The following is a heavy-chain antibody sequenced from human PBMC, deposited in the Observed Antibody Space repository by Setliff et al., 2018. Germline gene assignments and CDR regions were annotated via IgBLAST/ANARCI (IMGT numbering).Heavy chain of an antibody. CDR3: ARIAVVPGIMDASDM. CDR1: GFTFDDYA. J-gene: IGHJ3*02. Sequence: GGSLSLSCAASGFTFDDYAMHWVRQAPGKGLEWVSGISWNSGSIAYADSVKGRFTISRDNSKNSLYLEMSSLRAEDTSLYFCARIAVVPGIMDASDMWGQGTKVTVSS. CDR2: ISWNSGSI. V-gene: IGHV3-9*01. D-gene: IGHD2-2*01.